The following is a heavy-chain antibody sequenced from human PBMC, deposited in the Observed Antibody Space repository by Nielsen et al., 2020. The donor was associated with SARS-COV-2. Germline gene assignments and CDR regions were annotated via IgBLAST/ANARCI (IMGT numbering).Heavy chain of an antibody. CDR3: TTDGCSSTSCYAYYYYYGMDV. D-gene: IGHD2-2*01. V-gene: IGHV3-15*01. Sequence: GGSLRLSCAASGFTFSNAWMSWVRQAPGKGLEWVGRIKSKTDGGTTDYAAPVKGRFTISRDDSKNTLYLQMNSLKTEDTAVYYCTTDGCSSTSCYAYYYYYGMDVWGQGTTVTVPS. J-gene: IGHJ6*02. CDR1: GFTFSNAW. CDR2: IKSKTDGGTT.